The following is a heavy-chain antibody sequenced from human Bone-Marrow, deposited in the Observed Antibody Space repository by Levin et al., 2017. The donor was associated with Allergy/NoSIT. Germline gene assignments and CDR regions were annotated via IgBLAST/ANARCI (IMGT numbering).Heavy chain of an antibody. CDR1: GFKFNDYA. CDR3: AKDGYSSSWYTDY. V-gene: IGHV3-9*01. J-gene: IGHJ4*02. D-gene: IGHD6-13*01. Sequence: SGGSLRLSCAASGFKFNDYAMHWVRQAPGKGLEWVSGITWNSETRSYADSVRGRFTISRDNVKNSVYLQMNSLRGDDTALYYCAKDGYSSSWYTDYWGQGTLVTVSS. CDR2: ITWNSETR.